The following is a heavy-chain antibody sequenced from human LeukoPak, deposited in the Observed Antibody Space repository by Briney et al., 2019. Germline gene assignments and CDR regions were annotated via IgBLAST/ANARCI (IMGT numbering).Heavy chain of an antibody. CDR3: ARAFPPLRTSAAGDF. CDR1: GFTFSDYD. CDR2: ISGRSSHM. Sequence: PGGSLTLSCTASGFTFSDYDMNWVRLAPGKGLEWVSSISGRSSHMYYTDSAKGRFTISRDNAKNSLYLQMNSLRAEDTAVYYCARAFPPLRTSAAGDFWRQGTLVTVSS. V-gene: IGHV3-21*06. D-gene: IGHD6-25*01. J-gene: IGHJ4*02.